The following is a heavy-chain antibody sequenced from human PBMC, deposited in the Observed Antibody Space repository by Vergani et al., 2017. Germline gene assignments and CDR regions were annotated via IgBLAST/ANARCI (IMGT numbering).Heavy chain of an antibody. CDR1: GFTFSDDS. D-gene: IGHD1-1*01. CDR2: IAYDGSKS. Sequence: QVQLVESGGGVVQPGRSLRLSCVASGFTFSDDSMHWGRQAPGKGLEWVAVIAYDGSKSYYADSVKGRFTISRDNSKNTVYLQMNSLRVEDTAVYYCVRGGGWTGTAYMDVWGNGTTVTVFS. CDR3: VRGGGWTGTAYMDV. J-gene: IGHJ6*03. V-gene: IGHV3-30-3*01.